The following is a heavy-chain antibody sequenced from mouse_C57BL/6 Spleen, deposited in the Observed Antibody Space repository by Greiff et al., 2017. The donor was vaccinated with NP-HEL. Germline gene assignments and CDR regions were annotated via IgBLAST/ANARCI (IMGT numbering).Heavy chain of an antibody. V-gene: IGHV3-6*01. CDR2: ISYDGSN. CDR1: GYSITSGYY. D-gene: IGHD2-5*01. J-gene: IGHJ3*01. CDR3: AREHYSNYAFAY. Sequence: EVQVVESGPGLVKPSQSLSLTCSVTGYSITSGYYWNWIRQFPGNKLEWMGYISYDGSNNYNPSLKNRISITRDTSKNQFFLKLNSVTTEDTATYYGAREHYSNYAFAYWGQGTLVTVAA.